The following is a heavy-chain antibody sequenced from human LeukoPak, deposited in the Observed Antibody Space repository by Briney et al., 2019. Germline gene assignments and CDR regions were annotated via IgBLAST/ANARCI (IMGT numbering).Heavy chain of an antibody. V-gene: IGHV3-30-3*01. CDR3: AKDSSKKVAVAGPFDY. CDR2: ISYDGSNK. D-gene: IGHD6-19*01. CDR1: GFTFSSYA. Sequence: PGGSLRLSCAASGFTFSSYAMHWVRQAPGKGLEWVAVISYDGSNKYYADSVKGRFTISRDNSKNTLYLQMNSLRAEDTAVYYCAKDSSKKVAVAGPFDYWGQGTLVTVSS. J-gene: IGHJ4*02.